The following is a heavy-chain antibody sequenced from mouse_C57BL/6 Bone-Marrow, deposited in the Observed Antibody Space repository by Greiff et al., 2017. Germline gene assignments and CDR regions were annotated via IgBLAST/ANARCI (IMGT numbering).Heavy chain of an antibody. J-gene: IGHJ3*01. CDR2: IHPSDSDT. Sequence: QVQLQQPGAELVKPGASVKVSCKASGYTFTSYWMHWVKQRPGQGLEWIGRIHPSDSDTNYNQKFKGKATLTVDKSSSPAYMQLSSLTSEDSAVYDCANREEYLSGAWFAYWGKGTLVTVSA. CDR3: ANREEYLSGAWFAY. V-gene: IGHV1-74*01. CDR1: GYTFTSYW. D-gene: IGHD1-1*01.